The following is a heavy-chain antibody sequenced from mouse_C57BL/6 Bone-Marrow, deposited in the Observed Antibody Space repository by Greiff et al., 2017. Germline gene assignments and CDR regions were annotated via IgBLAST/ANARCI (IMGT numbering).Heavy chain of an antibody. CDR2: IYPGDGDT. CDR3: ASLITTVVATDY. D-gene: IGHD1-1*01. Sequence: QVQLQQSGPELVKPGASVKISCKASGYAFSSSWMNWVKQRPGKGLEWIGRIYPGDGDTNYNGKIKGQATLTADKSTSTAYMQLRNLTSEDSTVYFCASLITTVVATDYWSQGTTLTVSS. CDR1: GYAFSSSW. J-gene: IGHJ2*01. V-gene: IGHV1-82*01.